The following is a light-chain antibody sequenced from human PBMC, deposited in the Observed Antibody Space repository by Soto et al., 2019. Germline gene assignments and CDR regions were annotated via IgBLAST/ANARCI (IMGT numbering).Light chain of an antibody. Sequence: DIQLTQSPSFLSASVGDRVTITCRARQDVRSYLAWYQQKPGKPPKLLISTASTLQSGVPSRFSGSGFGTEFTLTISSLQPEDFATYYCQQRNVYPPITFGQGTRLEIK. J-gene: IGKJ5*01. V-gene: IGKV1-9*01. CDR1: QDVRSY. CDR2: TAS. CDR3: QQRNVYPPIT.